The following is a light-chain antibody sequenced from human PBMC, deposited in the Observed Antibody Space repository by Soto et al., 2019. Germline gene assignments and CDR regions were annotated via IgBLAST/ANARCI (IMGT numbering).Light chain of an antibody. CDR2: GAS. CDR3: QHYKFSPT. Sequence: VLTQAPAALSLSPGETATLSCRASQDIKSAFLSWYQQRPGQAPRLLIFGASNRAAGIPDRFSGSGSGTDFTLTISSLQPGDLAVYFCQHYKFSPTFGQGTKVDIK. J-gene: IGKJ1*01. V-gene: IGKV3-20*01. CDR1: QDIKSAF.